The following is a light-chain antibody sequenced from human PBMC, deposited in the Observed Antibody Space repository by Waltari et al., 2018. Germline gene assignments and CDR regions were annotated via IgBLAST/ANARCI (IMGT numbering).Light chain of an antibody. Sequence: EIVLTQSPGTLSLSQGEGAAPSCRASQTVRTTYLSWYQQKPGQAPTLLISGASSSATGIQARFSGSGSGTDFSLTISSLEPEDFAVYYCQQYDISPLTFGGGTKVEIK. CDR1: QTVRTTY. V-gene: IGKV3-20*01. CDR2: GAS. CDR3: QQYDISPLT. J-gene: IGKJ4*01.